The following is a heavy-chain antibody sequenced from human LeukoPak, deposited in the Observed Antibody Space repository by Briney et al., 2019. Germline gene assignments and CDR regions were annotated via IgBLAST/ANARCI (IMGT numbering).Heavy chain of an antibody. V-gene: IGHV4-59*01. D-gene: IGHD4/OR15-4a*01. CDR2: IYYSGST. J-gene: IGHJ5*02. CDR1: GGSISSYY. CDR3: ARERYSGGNYNFDP. Sequence: SETLSLTCTVSGGSISSYYWSWIRQPPGKGLEWIGYIYYSGSTNYNPSLKSRVTISVDTSKNQFSLKLSSVTAADTAVYYCARERYSGGNYNFDPWGQGTLVTVSS.